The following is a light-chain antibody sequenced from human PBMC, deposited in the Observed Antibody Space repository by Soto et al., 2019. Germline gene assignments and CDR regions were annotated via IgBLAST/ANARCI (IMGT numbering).Light chain of an antibody. J-gene: IGLJ1*01. CDR3: SSYTSSSTLVV. CDR2: DVS. V-gene: IGLV2-14*01. CDR1: SSDVGGYNY. Sequence: QSALTKPASVSGSPGQSITISCTGTSSDVGGYNYVSWYQQHPGKAPKLMIYDVSNRPSGVSNRFSGSKSGNTASLTISGLQAEDEADYYFSSYTSSSTLVVFGTGTKLTVL.